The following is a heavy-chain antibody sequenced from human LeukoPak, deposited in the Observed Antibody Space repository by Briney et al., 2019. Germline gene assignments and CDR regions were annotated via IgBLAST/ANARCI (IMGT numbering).Heavy chain of an antibody. CDR1: GFTFSTYS. D-gene: IGHD6-6*01. J-gene: IGHJ4*02. Sequence: PGGSLRLSCAASGFTFSTYSMSWVRQAPGKGLEWVSAISGGGGSTYYADSVKGRFTISRDNSKNTLYLQMNSLRAEDTAVYYCAKGWGIAARYYFDYWGQGTLVTVSS. CDR3: AKGWGIAARYYFDY. CDR2: ISGGGGST. V-gene: IGHV3-23*01.